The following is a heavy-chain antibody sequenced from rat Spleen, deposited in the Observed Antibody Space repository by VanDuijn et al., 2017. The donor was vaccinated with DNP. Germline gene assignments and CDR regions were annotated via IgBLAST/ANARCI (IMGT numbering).Heavy chain of an antibody. V-gene: IGHV5-25*01. CDR2: ISTSGGST. CDR1: GFTFSNYD. J-gene: IGHJ2*01. CDR3: ATQRYYDGTYYYGFDY. Sequence: EVQLVESGGGLVQPGRSMKLSCAASGFTFSNYDMAWIRQVPGKGLEWVASISTSGGSTYYRDSVKGRFTVSRDNAKSTLYLQMDSLRSEDTATYYCATQRYYDGTYYYGFDYWGQGVMVTVSS. D-gene: IGHD1-12*02.